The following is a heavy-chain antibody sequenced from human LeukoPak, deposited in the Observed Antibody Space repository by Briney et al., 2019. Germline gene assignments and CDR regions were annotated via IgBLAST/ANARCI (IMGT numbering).Heavy chain of an antibody. CDR1: GFTFSSYS. D-gene: IGHD5-18*01. CDR3: ARGYRGYSYVGLFDY. CDR2: ISSSSSYI. V-gene: IGHV3-21*01. J-gene: IGHJ4*02. Sequence: GGSLRVSCAASGFTFSSYSMNWVRQAPGKGLEWVSSISSSSSYIYYAESVKGRFTISRDNAKNSLYLQMNSLRAEDTAVYYCARGYRGYSYVGLFDYWGQGTLVTVSS.